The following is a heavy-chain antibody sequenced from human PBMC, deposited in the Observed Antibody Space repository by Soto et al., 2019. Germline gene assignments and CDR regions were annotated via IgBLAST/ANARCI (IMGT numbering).Heavy chain of an antibody. CDR2: IHNSGST. Sequence: QVQLQESGPGLVRPSGTVSFTCAVSGVSISSDNWWSWVRQPPGKALEWVGEIHNSGSTNYNPSLKSRVTMSVVPSKDLFSLTLNSVTAADTAFYYCARDQGSHPGDWGQGTLVSVSS. CDR3: ARDQGSHPGD. CDR1: GVSISSDNW. V-gene: IGHV4-4*02. J-gene: IGHJ4*02. D-gene: IGHD6-13*01.